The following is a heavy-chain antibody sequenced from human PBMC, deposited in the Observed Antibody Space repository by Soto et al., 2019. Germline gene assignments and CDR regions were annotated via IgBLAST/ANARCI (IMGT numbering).Heavy chain of an antibody. CDR3: ASSLYDFWSGYPFDP. CDR1: GYTFTGYY. V-gene: IGHV1-2*02. CDR2: INPNSGGT. Sequence: ASVKVSCKASGYTFTGYYMHWVRQAPGQGLEWMGWINPNSGGTNYAQKFQGRVTMTRDTSISTAYMELSRLRSDDTAVYYCASSLYDFWSGYPFDPWGQGTLVTVSS. D-gene: IGHD3-3*01. J-gene: IGHJ5*02.